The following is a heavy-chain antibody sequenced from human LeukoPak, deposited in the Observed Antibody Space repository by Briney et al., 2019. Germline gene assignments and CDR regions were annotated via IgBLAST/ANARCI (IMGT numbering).Heavy chain of an antibody. CDR1: GFTFSSYG. J-gene: IGHJ4*02. D-gene: IGHD6-13*01. CDR2: ISYDGKNK. V-gene: IGHV3-30*03. Sequence: GRSLRLSCAASGFTFSSYGMHWVRQAPGKGLEWVAVISYDGKNKYYADAVKGRFTISRDNSKNTLYLQMNSMRPEDTAVYYCASHWAQQVVSDYWGQGTLVTVSS. CDR3: ASHWAQQVVSDY.